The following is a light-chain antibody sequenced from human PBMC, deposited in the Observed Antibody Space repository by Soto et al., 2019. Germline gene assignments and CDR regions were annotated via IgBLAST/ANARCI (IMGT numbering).Light chain of an antibody. V-gene: IGKV3-20*01. CDR2: DAS. CDR1: QTVRNNY. CDR3: QQFSSYPLT. J-gene: IGKJ4*01. Sequence: EFVLTQSPGTLSLSPGERATLSCRASQTVRNNYLAWYQQKPGQAPRLLIYDASSRATGIPDRFSGGGSGTDFTLASSRLEPEDLAVYYCQQFSSYPLTFGGGTKVEIK.